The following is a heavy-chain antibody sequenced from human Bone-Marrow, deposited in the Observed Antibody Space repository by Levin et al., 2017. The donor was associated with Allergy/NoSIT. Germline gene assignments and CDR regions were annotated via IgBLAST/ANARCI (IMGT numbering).Heavy chain of an antibody. V-gene: IGHV3-23*01. CDR3: AKQSPSQYSNGWPWYFDL. J-gene: IGHJ2*01. CDR2: LSGSGGTT. D-gene: IGHD6-19*01. Sequence: GGSLRLSCAASGFIFSNFAMSWVRQAPGKGLEWVSALSGSGGTTYSADSVKGRFTISRDNSKDTLYLHMSSLRAEDTAIYYCAKQSPSQYSNGWPWYFDLWGRGTLVTVAS. CDR1: GFIFSNFA.